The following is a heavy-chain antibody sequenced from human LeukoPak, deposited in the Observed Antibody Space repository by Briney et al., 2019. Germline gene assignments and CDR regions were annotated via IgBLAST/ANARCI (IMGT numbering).Heavy chain of an antibody. D-gene: IGHD3-22*01. CDR1: GFTFSSYA. Sequence: HPGGSLRLSCAASGFTFSSYAMSWVRQAPGKGLEWVSAISGSGGSTYYADSVKGRFTISRDNSKNTLYLQMNSLRAEDTAVYYCAIPYTYYYDSSGYYLAYYYYGMDVWGRGTTVAVSS. V-gene: IGHV3-23*01. J-gene: IGHJ6*02. CDR3: AIPYTYYYDSSGYYLAYYYYGMDV. CDR2: ISGSGGST.